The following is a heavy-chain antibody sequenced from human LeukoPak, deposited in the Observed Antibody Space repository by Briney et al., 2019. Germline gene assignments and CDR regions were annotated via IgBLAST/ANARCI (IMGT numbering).Heavy chain of an antibody. J-gene: IGHJ4*02. Sequence: ASVKVSCKASGYTFTSYAMHWVRQAPGQRLEWMGWINAGNGNTKYSQKFQGRVTITRDTSASTVNMELSSLRSEDTAVYYCARGDDDGDSWFDYWGRGTLATVSS. D-gene: IGHD4-17*01. CDR1: GYTFTSYA. CDR2: INAGNGNT. CDR3: ARGDDDGDSWFDY. V-gene: IGHV1-3*01.